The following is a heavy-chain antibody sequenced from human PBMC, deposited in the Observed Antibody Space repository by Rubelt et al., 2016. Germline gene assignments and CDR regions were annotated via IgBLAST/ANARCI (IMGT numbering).Heavy chain of an antibody. Sequence: QVQLQQWGAGLLKPSETLSLTCAVYGGSFSGYFWSWIRQPPGKGLEWIGSIYYSGSTYYNPSLKSRVTISVDTSKNQFSLKLSSVTAADTAVYYCAGVEVLAGPIYFFAYWGQGTLVTVSS. CDR1: GGSFSGYF. D-gene: IGHD6-19*01. V-gene: IGHV4-34*01. J-gene: IGHJ4*02. CDR2: IYYSGST. CDR3: AGVEVLAGPIYFFAY.